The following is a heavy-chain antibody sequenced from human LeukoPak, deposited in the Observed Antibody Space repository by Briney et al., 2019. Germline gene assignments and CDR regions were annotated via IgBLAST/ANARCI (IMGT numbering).Heavy chain of an antibody. V-gene: IGHV4-39*07. D-gene: IGHD3-10*01. Sequence: PSETLSLTCSVSGGSISSSSYYWGWIRQPPGKGLEWIGSIYYRGSTYYNPSLKSRVTISVDTSKNQFSLKLSSVTAADTAVYYCARGRRVGGFDYWGQGTLVTVSS. CDR2: IYYRGST. CDR1: GGSISSSSYY. J-gene: IGHJ4*02. CDR3: ARGRRVGGFDY.